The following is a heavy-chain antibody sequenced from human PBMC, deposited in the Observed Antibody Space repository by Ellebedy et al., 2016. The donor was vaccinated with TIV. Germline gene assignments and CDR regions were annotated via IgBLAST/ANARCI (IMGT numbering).Heavy chain of an antibody. CDR3: ARDYWGSYEY. Sequence: AASVKVSCKASGYTFTDYRLDWVRQAPGHGLEWMGWINPNVGGIHYVQKFQGRVTMTGDTSISTAYLELSRLTSDDTAVYYCARDYWGSYEYWGQGTLVTVSS. J-gene: IGHJ4*02. D-gene: IGHD1-26*01. CDR2: INPNVGGI. CDR1: GYTFTDYR. V-gene: IGHV1-2*02.